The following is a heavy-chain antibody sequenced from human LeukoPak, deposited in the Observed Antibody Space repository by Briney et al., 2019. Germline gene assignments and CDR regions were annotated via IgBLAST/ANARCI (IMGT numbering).Heavy chain of an antibody. V-gene: IGHV5-51*01. D-gene: IGHD6-19*01. Sequence: GESLKISCKGSGYSFTSYWIGWVRQMPATGLEWMGIIYPGDSDTRYSPSFQGQVTISADKSISTAYLQWSSLKASDTAMYYCARVIAVAGLDYWGQGTLVTVSS. CDR2: IYPGDSDT. CDR1: GYSFTSYW. J-gene: IGHJ4*02. CDR3: ARVIAVAGLDY.